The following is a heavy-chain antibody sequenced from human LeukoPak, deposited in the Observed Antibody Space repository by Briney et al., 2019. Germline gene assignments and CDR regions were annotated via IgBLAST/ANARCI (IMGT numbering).Heavy chain of an antibody. CDR3: ARDRIAVAGTNYYYGMDV. CDR1: GYTFTSYG. Sequence: ASVKVSSKASGYTFTSYGISWVRQAPGQGLEWMGWISAYNGNTNYAQKLQGRVTMTTDTSTSTAYMELRSLRSDVTAVYYCARDRIAVAGTNYYYGMDVWGKGTTVTVSS. CDR2: ISAYNGNT. J-gene: IGHJ6*04. V-gene: IGHV1-18*04. D-gene: IGHD6-19*01.